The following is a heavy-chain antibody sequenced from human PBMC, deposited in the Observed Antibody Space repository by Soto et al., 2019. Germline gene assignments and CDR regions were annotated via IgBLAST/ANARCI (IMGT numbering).Heavy chain of an antibody. CDR1: GGSFSGYY. CDR3: ARGSQWLDY. V-gene: IGHV4-34*01. CDR2: INHSGSI. D-gene: IGHD6-19*01. Sequence: QVRLQHWGAGLLKPSETLSLTCAVHGGSFSGYYWSWIRQPPGKGLEWIGEINHSGSIHYNPSLKSRVTISADTHNTQFSLKLSSVTAADTALYYCARGSQWLDYWGQGAQFTVSS. J-gene: IGHJ4*02.